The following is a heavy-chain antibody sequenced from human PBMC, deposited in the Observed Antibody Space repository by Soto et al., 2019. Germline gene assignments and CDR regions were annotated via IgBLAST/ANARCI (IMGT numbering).Heavy chain of an antibody. D-gene: IGHD1-1*01. CDR2: ISYDGSNK. Sequence: PGGSLRLSCAASGFTFSSYAMHWVRQAPGKGLEWVAVISYDGSNKYYADSVKGRFTISRDNSKNTLYLQMNSLRAEDTAVYYCSSGVEDGIDYWGQGTLVTVSS. V-gene: IGHV3-30-3*01. J-gene: IGHJ4*02. CDR3: SSGVEDGIDY. CDR1: GFTFSSYA.